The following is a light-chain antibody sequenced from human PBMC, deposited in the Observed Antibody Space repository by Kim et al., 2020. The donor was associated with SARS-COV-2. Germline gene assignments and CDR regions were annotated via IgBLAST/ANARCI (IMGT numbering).Light chain of an antibody. CDR1: QSVLYSSNNKNY. V-gene: IGKV4-1*01. CDR2: WSS. Sequence: DIVMTQSPDSLAVSLGERATINCKSSQSVLYSSNNKNYLAWYQHKPGQPPNLLIYWSSTRESGVPDRFSGSGSGTDFTLTISSLQAEDVGVYYCQQYYSSPYSFGQGTKLEI. CDR3: QQYYSSPYS. J-gene: IGKJ2*03.